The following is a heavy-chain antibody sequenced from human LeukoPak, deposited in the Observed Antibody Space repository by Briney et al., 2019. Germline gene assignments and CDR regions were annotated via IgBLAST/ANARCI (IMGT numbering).Heavy chain of an antibody. CDR3: ARDRANYYFDY. CDR1: GFAFSNFG. D-gene: IGHD3-10*01. J-gene: IGHJ4*02. V-gene: IGHV3-48*01. CDR2: IRSSSSTI. Sequence: PGGSLRLSCAASGFAFSNFGMTWVRQAPGKGLEWISYIRSSSSTIYYADSVKGRFTISRDNAKNSLYLQMNSLRAEDTAVYYCARDRANYYFDYWGQGTLVTVSS.